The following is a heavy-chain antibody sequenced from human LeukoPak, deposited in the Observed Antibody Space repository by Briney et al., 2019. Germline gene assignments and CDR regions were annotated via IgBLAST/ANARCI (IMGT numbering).Heavy chain of an antibody. J-gene: IGHJ4*02. Sequence: ASVKVSCTASGYTFTSYAMNWVRQAPGQGLEWIGWINTNTGNPTYAQGFTGRFVFSSDTSVSTAYLQISSLKAEDTAVYYCASGYSYGRFDYWGQGTLVTVSS. V-gene: IGHV7-4-1*02. CDR1: GYTFTSYA. CDR3: ASGYSYGRFDY. D-gene: IGHD5-18*01. CDR2: INTNTGNP.